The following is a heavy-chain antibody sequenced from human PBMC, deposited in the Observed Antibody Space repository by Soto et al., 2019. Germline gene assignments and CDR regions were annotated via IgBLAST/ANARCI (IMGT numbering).Heavy chain of an antibody. D-gene: IGHD6-19*01. V-gene: IGHV3-15*07. Sequence: EVHLVESGGGLVRPGGSLRLSCAASGFTFSNAWMNWVRQAPGRGLDWVGRIESKTDGGTTDYAAPVKGRFTISRDDSKNTLYLQMNSLKTEDTALYYCTTEGIAVAGTHFDYWGQGTLVTVSS. CDR1: GFTFSNAW. CDR3: TTEGIAVAGTHFDY. J-gene: IGHJ4*02. CDR2: IESKTDGGTT.